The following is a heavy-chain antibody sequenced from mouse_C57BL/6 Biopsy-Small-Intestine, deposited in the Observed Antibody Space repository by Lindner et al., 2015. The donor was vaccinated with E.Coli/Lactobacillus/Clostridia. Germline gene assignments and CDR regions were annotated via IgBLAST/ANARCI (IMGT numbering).Heavy chain of an antibody. V-gene: IGHV14-3*01. CDR1: GFNIKDAY. D-gene: IGHD1-1*02. J-gene: IGHJ2*01. CDR3: ARSFGYGDYFDY. CDR2: IDPANGDT. Sequence: VQLQESGAELVRPGASLNLSCTTSGFNIKDAYMHWVKQRPEQGLEWIGRIDPANGDTTYAPKFQDKATITADTSSNTAYLQLSSLTSEDTAVYYCARSFGYGDYFDYWGQGTTLTVSS.